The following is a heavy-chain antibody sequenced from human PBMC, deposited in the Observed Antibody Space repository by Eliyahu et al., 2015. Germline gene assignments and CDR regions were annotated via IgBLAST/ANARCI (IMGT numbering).Heavy chain of an antibody. CDR3: TRPGIGIMVRGVIRPGLYGMDV. Sequence: EVQLVESGGGLVQPGGSLKXSCAASGFTFXGPAXXWXPQASGKGLEWVGRIRSKANSYATAYAASVKGRFTISRDDSKNTAYLQMNSLKTEDTAVYYCTRPGIGIMVRGVIRPGLYGMDVWGQGTTVTVSS. D-gene: IGHD3-10*01. CDR1: GFTFXGPA. J-gene: IGHJ6*02. V-gene: IGHV3-73*01. CDR2: IRSKANSYAT.